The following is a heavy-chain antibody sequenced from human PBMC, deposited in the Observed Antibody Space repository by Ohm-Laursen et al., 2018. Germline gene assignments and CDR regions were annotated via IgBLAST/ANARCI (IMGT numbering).Heavy chain of an antibody. D-gene: IGHD3-22*01. Sequence: SLRLSCAASGFTFSNYAMSWVRQAPGKGLEWVSIISGSGDSTSHADSVEGRFTISRDNSKNTLYLQMNSLRAEDTAVYYCARLYYYDSSGYWIDYWGQGTLVTVSS. J-gene: IGHJ4*02. CDR2: ISGSGDST. CDR1: GFTFSNYA. CDR3: ARLYYYDSSGYWIDY. V-gene: IGHV3-23*01.